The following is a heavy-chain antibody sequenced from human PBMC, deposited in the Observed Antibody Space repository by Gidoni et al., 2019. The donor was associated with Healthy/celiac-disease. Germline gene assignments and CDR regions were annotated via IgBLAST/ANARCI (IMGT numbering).Heavy chain of an antibody. J-gene: IGHJ4*02. D-gene: IGHD5-12*01. Sequence: EVQLVASGGGLVQPGGSLRLSCAASGFTFSRYEMNWVRQAPGKGLEWVSYISSSGSTIYYADSVKGRFTISRDNAKNSLYLQMNSLRAEDTAVYYCARSILRGYSGYDWGYWGQGTLVTVSS. CDR3: ARSILRGYSGYDWGY. V-gene: IGHV3-48*03. CDR1: GFTFSRYE. CDR2: ISSSGSTI.